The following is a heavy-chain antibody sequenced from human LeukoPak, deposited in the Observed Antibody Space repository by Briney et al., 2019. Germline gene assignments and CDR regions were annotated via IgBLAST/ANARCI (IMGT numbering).Heavy chain of an antibody. Sequence: GEPLEISCQGSGYNLSQSCFHLGPQMPGTGLGGIGIIYPCDSDTRYRTSFQGQFPISVGRFLSTTYLQWGSLKATDTGMYYCARQYGRPFDYWGQGTLVTVSS. CDR3: ARQYGRPFDY. D-gene: IGHD4-17*01. V-gene: IGHV5-51*01. CDR2: IYPCDSDT. J-gene: IGHJ4*02. CDR1: GYNLSQSC.